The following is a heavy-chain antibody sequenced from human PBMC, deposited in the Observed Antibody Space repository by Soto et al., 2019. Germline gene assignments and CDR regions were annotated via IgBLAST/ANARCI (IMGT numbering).Heavy chain of an antibody. V-gene: IGHV4-34*01. J-gene: IGHJ4*02. D-gene: IGHD2-15*01. Sequence: QVQLQQWGAGLLKPSETLSLTCAIYGGPFSGYYWNWIRQPPGKGLEWIGEINHGGYTNYNPSLKGRVTMSVDTSKNQFSLKLTSVTAADTAVYYCARDRQRGYCTGDSCYSYFDYWGQGTQVIVSS. CDR2: INHGGYT. CDR1: GGPFSGYY. CDR3: ARDRQRGYCTGDSCYSYFDY.